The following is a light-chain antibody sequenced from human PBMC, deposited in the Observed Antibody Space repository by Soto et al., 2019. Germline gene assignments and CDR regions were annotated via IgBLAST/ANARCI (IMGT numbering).Light chain of an antibody. J-gene: IGKJ1*01. V-gene: IGKV3-15*01. CDR2: GAS. Sequence: EIVLTQSPGTLSLSPGERATLSCRASQSVSSYLAWYQQKPGQAPRLLIYGASTRATGIPARFSGSGSGTEFTLTIRSLKSEDFAVYYCQQYNNWPSWTFGQGTKGDI. CDR1: QSVSSY. CDR3: QQYNNWPSWT.